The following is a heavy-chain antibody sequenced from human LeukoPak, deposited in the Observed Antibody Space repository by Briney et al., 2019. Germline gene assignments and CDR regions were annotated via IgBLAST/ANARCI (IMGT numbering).Heavy chain of an antibody. V-gene: IGHV1-46*01. CDR1: GYTFTSYG. D-gene: IGHD5-12*01. CDR2: INPSGGST. J-gene: IGHJ4*02. Sequence: GASVKVSCKASGYTFTSYGISWVRQAPGQGLEWMGIINPSGGSTSYAQKFQGRVTMTRDTSTSTVYMELSSLRSEDTAVYYCARISHRGYSGYDYNYFDYWGQGTLVTVSS. CDR3: ARISHRGYSGYDYNYFDY.